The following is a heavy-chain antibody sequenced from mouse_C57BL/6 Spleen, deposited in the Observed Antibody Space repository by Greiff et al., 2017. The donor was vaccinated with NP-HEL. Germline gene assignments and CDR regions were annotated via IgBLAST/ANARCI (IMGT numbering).Heavy chain of an antibody. CDR2: IWSGGST. CDR1: GFSLTSYG. D-gene: IGHD2-3*01. J-gene: IGHJ4*01. CDR3: ASYYDGYDAMDY. V-gene: IGHV2-2*01. Sequence: QVQLKESGPGLVQPSQSLSITCTVSGFSLTSYGVHWVRQSPGKGLEWLGVIWSGGSTDYNAAFISRLSISKDNSKSQVFFKMNSLQADDTAIYYCASYYDGYDAMDYWGQGTSVTVSS.